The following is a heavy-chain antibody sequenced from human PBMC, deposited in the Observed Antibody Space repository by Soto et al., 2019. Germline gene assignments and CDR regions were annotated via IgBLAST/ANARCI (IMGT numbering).Heavy chain of an antibody. J-gene: IGHJ5*02. D-gene: IGHD6-13*01. CDR1: GYTFTSYA. CDR3: AITPSRENWFDP. CDR2: INAGNGNT. V-gene: IGHV1-3*01. Sequence: ASVKVSCKASGYTFTSYAMHWVRQAPGQRLEWMGWINAGNGNTKYSQKFQGRVTITRDTSVSTAYMELSSLRSEDTAVYYCAITPSRENWFDPWGQGTRVTVSS.